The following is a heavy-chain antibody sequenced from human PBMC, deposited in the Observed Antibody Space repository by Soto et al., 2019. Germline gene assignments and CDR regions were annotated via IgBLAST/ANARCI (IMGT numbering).Heavy chain of an antibody. D-gene: IGHD3-10*01. V-gene: IGHV3-23*01. J-gene: IGHJ4*02. CDR3: AKGAVVRGVIREGPFDY. Sequence: GSLRLSCAASGFTFSSYAMSWVRQAPGKGLEWVSAISGSGGSTYYADSVKGRFAISRGNSKNTLYLQMNSLRAEDTAVYYCAKGAVVRGVIREGPFDYWGQGTLVTVSS. CDR1: GFTFSSYA. CDR2: ISGSGGST.